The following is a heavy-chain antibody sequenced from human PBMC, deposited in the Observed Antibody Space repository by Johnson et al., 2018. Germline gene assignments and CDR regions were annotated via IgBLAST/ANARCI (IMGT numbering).Heavy chain of an antibody. V-gene: IGHV3-7*03. CDR3: AIFGVVDAFDI. Sequence: LVESGGDLVQPGGSLRLSCAASGFTFSYYWMTWVRQAPGKGLAWVANIKQDGSEESYVDSVKGRFTISRDNAKTSLYLQMNGLRAEDTAVYYCAIFGVVDAFDIWGQGTMVTVSS. J-gene: IGHJ3*02. CDR1: GFTFSYYW. CDR2: IKQDGSEE. D-gene: IGHD3-3*01.